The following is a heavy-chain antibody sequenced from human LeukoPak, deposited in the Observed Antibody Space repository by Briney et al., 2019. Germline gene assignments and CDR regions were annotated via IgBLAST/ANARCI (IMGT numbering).Heavy chain of an antibody. J-gene: IGHJ4*02. CDR2: IYSSGST. D-gene: IGHD6-19*01. V-gene: IGHV4-4*07. Sequence: KPSETLSLTCTVSGGSIISYYGSWIRQTAGRGLEWIGRIYSSGSTNYNPSLKSRVTISLDKSKNQFSLKLSSVSAADTAVYYCARGGSSGPDYWGQGTLVTVSS. CDR3: ARGGSSGPDY. CDR1: GGSIISYY.